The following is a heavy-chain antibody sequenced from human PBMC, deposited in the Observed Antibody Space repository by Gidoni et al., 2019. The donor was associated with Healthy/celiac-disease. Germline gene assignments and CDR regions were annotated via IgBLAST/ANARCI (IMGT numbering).Heavy chain of an antibody. Sequence: QVQLQESGPGLVKPSETLSLTCTVSGGSISSYYWSWIRQPPGKGLEWIGYIYYSGSTNYNPSLKSRVTISVDTSKNQFSLKLSSVTAADTAVYYCASLSSGWYLGYFDYWGQGTLVTVSS. D-gene: IGHD6-19*01. V-gene: IGHV4-59*01. CDR2: IYYSGST. CDR1: GGSISSYY. CDR3: ASLSSGWYLGYFDY. J-gene: IGHJ4*02.